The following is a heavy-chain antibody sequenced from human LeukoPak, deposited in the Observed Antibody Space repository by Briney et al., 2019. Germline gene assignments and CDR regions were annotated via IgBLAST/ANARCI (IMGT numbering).Heavy chain of an antibody. J-gene: IGHJ4*02. D-gene: IGHD3-10*01. Sequence: ASVKVSCKASGGTFSSYAISWVRQAPGQGLEWMGRIIPILGIANYAQKFQGRVTITADKSTSTAYMELSSLRSEDTAVYYCARGHYGSGSYLGYWGQGTLVTVSS. CDR2: IIPILGIA. V-gene: IGHV1-69*04. CDR3: ARGHYGSGSYLGY. CDR1: GGTFSSYA.